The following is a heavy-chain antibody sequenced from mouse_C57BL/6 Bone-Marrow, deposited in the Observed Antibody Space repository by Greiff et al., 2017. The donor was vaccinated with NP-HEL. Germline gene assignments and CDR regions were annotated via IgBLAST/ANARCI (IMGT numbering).Heavy chain of an antibody. V-gene: IGHV1-54*01. D-gene: IGHD4-1*02. CDR1: GYAFTNYL. J-gene: IGHJ4*01. Sequence: QVQLQQSGAELVRPGTSVKVSCKASGYAFTNYLIEWVKQRPGQGLAWIGVINPGSGGTNYNEKFKGKATLTADKSSSTAYMQLSSLTSEDSAVYFCAPTGDYYAMDYWGQGTSVTASS. CDR2: INPGSGGT. CDR3: APTGDYYAMDY.